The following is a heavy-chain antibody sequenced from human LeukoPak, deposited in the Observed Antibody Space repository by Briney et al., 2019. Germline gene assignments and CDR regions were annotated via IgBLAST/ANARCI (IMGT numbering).Heavy chain of an antibody. D-gene: IGHD5-12*01. V-gene: IGHV4-34*01. CDR2: INHSGST. CDR1: GGSFSGYY. Sequence: PSVTLSLTCAVYGGSFSGYYWSWIRQPPGKGLEWIGEINHSGSTNYNPSLKSRVTISVDTSKNQFSLKLSSVTAADTAVYYCARGVGLRTHLDYWGQGTLVTVSS. CDR3: ARGVGLRTHLDY. J-gene: IGHJ4*02.